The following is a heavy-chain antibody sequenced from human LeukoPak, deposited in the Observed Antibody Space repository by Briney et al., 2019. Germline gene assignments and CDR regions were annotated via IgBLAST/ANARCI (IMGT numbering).Heavy chain of an antibody. CDR2: IYYSGST. J-gene: IGHJ4*02. D-gene: IGHD3-22*01. Sequence: SETLSLTCTVSGGSISSYYWSWIRQPPGKGLEWIGYIYYSGSTNYNPSLKSRVTISVDTSKNQFSLKLSSVTAADTAVYYCARGGGYYYDSSGYGTLLYWGQGTLVTVSS. CDR1: GGSISSYY. CDR3: ARGGGYYYDSSGYGTLLY. V-gene: IGHV4-59*01.